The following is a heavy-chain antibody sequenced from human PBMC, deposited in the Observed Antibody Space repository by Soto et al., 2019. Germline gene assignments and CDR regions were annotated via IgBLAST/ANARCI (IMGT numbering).Heavy chain of an antibody. CDR1: GGSVSSGSYY. J-gene: IGHJ4*02. Sequence: SETLSLTCTVSGGSVSSGSYYWSWIRQPPGKGLEWIGYIYYSGSTNYNPSLKSRVTISVDTSKNQFSLKLSSVTAADTAVYYCAREPDSSSWTYFDYWGQGTLVTVSS. CDR3: AREPDSSSWTYFDY. CDR2: IYYSGST. D-gene: IGHD6-13*01. V-gene: IGHV4-61*01.